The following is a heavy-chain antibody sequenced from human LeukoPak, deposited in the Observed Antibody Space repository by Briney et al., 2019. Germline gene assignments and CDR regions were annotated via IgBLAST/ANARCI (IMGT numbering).Heavy chain of an antibody. D-gene: IGHD3-10*01. J-gene: IGHJ3*02. CDR3: ARSSPAMVRGVNDAFDT. Sequence: PSETLSLTCTVSGVSISSYYWSWIRQPPGKGLEWIGYIYYSGSTNYNPSLKSRVTISVDTSKNQFSLKLSSVTAADTAVYYCARSSPAMVRGVNDAFDTWGQGTMVTVSS. CDR2: IYYSGST. V-gene: IGHV4-59*01. CDR1: GVSISSYY.